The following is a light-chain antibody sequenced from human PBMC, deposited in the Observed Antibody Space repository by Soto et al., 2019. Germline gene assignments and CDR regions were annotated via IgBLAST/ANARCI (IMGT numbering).Light chain of an antibody. CDR2: NNS. V-gene: IGLV1-44*01. CDR1: SSSIGSNT. Sequence: QSVLTQSPSASGTPGQRVTISCSGSSSSIGSNTVSWYQHLPGRAPKLLIYNNSQRPSGVPDRFSGSKSGASASLAISGLQSEDEADYFCAAWGDDLNGWVFGGGTKLTVL. CDR3: AAWGDDLNGWV. J-gene: IGLJ3*02.